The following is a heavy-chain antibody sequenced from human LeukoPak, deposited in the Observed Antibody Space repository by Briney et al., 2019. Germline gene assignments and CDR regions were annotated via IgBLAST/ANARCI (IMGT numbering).Heavy chain of an antibody. CDR2: INHSGST. CDR1: GGSFSGYY. D-gene: IGHD6-19*01. J-gene: IGHJ4*02. Sequence: SETLSLACAVYGGSFSGYYWSWIRQPPGKGLEWIGEINHSGSTNYNPSLKSRVTISVDTSKNQFSLKLSSVTAADTAVYYCARGNNSGWYDYWGQGTLVTVSS. V-gene: IGHV4-34*01. CDR3: ARGNNSGWYDY.